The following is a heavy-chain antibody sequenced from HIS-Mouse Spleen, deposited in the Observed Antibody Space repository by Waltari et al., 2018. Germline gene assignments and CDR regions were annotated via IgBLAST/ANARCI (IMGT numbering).Heavy chain of an antibody. D-gene: IGHD2-2*01. V-gene: IGHV3-73*01. CDR1: GFTFSGSA. Sequence: EVQLVESGGGLVQPGGSLKLSCEASGFTFSGSAPHWFRQASGKGLEWVGRIRSKANSYATAYAASVKGRFTISRDDSKNTAYLQMNSLKTEDTAVYYCTAIPLRYWGQGTLVTVTS. CDR3: TAIPLRY. J-gene: IGHJ4*02. CDR2: IRSKANSYAT.